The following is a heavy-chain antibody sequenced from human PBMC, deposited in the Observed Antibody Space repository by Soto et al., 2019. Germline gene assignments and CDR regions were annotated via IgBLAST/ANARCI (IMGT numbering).Heavy chain of an antibody. D-gene: IGHD2-2*01. CDR1: GFTFSSYS. J-gene: IGHJ3*02. CDR2: ISSRSSTI. Sequence: EVQLVESGGGLVQPGGSLRLSCAASGFTFSSYSMNWVRQAPGKGLEWVSYISSRSSTIYYADSVKGRFTISRDNAKNSLYLQMNSLRAEDTAVYYCARDCSSTSCYHAFDIWGQGTMVTVSS. CDR3: ARDCSSTSCYHAFDI. V-gene: IGHV3-48*01.